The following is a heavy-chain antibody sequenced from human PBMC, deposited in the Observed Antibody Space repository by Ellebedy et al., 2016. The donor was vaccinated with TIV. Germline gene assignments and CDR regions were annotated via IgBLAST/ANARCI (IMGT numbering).Heavy chain of an antibody. V-gene: IGHV1-2*02. J-gene: IGHJ4*02. CDR3: ARVHCSSTSCYGSYFDY. CDR2: INPNSGGT. CDR1: GYTFTGYY. Sequence: SVKVSCXASGYTFTGYYMHWVRQAPGQGLEWMGWINPNSGGTNYAQKFQGRVTMTRDTSISTAYMELSRLRSDDTAVYYCARVHCSSTSCYGSYFDYWGQGTLVTVSS. D-gene: IGHD2-2*01.